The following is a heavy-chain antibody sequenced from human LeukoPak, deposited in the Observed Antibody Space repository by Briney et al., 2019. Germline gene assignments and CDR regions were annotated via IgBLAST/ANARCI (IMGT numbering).Heavy chain of an antibody. J-gene: IGHJ4*02. CDR1: GGSISSYY. CDR3: ARHNYYDSSGFDY. Sequence: SETLSLTCTISGGSISSYYWSWIRQPPGKGLEWIGYIYYTGSTNHNPSLKSRVTISADTSKNQFSLKLSSVTAADTAVYYCARHNYYDSSGFDYWGQGTLVTVSS. V-gene: IGHV4-59*08. D-gene: IGHD3-22*01. CDR2: IYYTGST.